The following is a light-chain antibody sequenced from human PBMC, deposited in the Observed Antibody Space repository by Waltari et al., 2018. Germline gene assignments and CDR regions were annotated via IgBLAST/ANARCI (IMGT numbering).Light chain of an antibody. V-gene: IGLV6-57*03. CDR2: DYS. J-gene: IGLJ2*01. CDR1: IGRIAGYS. CDR3: QSYDRTNPVV. Sequence: NFMLTQPHSLAESPGVTVTISCTRRIGRIAGYSVLWYQQRPASDPTVVIYDYSQRPSAVPDRFSGSIDSSYTSAPLTISGLNTEDDADYYCQSYDRTNPVVFGGGTKLTVL.